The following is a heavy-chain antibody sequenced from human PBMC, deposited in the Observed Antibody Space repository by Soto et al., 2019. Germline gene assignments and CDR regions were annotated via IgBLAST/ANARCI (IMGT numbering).Heavy chain of an antibody. V-gene: IGHV4-39*01. Sequence: SETLSLTCTVSGGSISSSSYYWGWIRQPPGKGLEWIGSIYYSGSTYYNPSLKSRVTISVDTSKNQFSLKLSSVTAADTAVYYCARQALGYCSSTSCYGWSDLPSYTTHWGQGTLVTAPQ. CDR2: IYYSGST. J-gene: IGHJ4*02. CDR3: ARQALGYCSSTSCYGWSDLPSYTTH. D-gene: IGHD2-2*01. CDR1: GGSISSSSYY.